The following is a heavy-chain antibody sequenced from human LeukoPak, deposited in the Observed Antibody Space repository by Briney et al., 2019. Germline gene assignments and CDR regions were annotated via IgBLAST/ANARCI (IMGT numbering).Heavy chain of an antibody. J-gene: IGHJ4*02. V-gene: IGHV5-51*01. D-gene: IGHD6-19*01. CDR3: ARQELSSGLGLDY. Sequence: GESLKISCQGSGYSFTSYWIGWVRQMPGKGLEWMGIIYPGDSDTRYSPSFQGQVTISADKSISTAYLQWSSLRASDTAMYYCARQELSSGLGLDYWGQGTLVTVSS. CDR2: IYPGDSDT. CDR1: GYSFTSYW.